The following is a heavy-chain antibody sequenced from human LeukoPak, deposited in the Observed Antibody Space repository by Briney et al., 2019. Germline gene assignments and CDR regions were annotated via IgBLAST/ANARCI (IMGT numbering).Heavy chain of an antibody. J-gene: IGHJ4*02. CDR1: GFTFSTYW. CDR2: ISSSSNYI. CDR3: AREKNSGGLDY. V-gene: IGHV3-21*01. Sequence: GGSLRLSCAASGFTFSTYWMSWVRQAPGKGLEWVSSISSSSNYIYYADSVKGRFTISRDNAKNSLYLQMNSLRAEDTAVYFCAREKNSGGLDYWGQGTLVTVSS. D-gene: IGHD4-23*01.